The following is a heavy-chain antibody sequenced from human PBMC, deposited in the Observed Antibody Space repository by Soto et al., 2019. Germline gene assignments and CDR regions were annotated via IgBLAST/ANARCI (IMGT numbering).Heavy chain of an antibody. CDR3: AHTYETSWRNFGY. Sequence: GLDLEWLALIYWDNDKRYSPSLRSRLTITKDTSKNQVVLTVANVDPVDTATYYCAHTYETSWRNFGYWAQGILVTVSS. D-gene: IGHD3-22*01. J-gene: IGHJ4*02. CDR2: IYWDNDK. V-gene: IGHV2-5*02.